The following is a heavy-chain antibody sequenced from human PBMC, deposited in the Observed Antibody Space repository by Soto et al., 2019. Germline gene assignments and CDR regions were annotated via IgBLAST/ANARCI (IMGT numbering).Heavy chain of an antibody. CDR3: ASPPGACRGYDSCY. V-gene: IGHV3-21*01. J-gene: IGHJ4*02. Sequence: PGGSLRLSCAASGFTFSSYSMNWVRQAPGKGLEWVSSISSSSSYIYYADSVKGRFTISRDNAKNSLYLQMNSLRAEDTAVYYCASPPGACRGYDSCYWGQGTLVTVSS. CDR1: GFTFSSYS. CDR2: ISSSSSYI. D-gene: IGHD5-12*01.